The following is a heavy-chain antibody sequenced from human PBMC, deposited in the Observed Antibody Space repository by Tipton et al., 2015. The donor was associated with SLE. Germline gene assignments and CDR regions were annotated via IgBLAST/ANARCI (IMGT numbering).Heavy chain of an antibody. CDR1: GGSISSGDYY. CDR3: ARAGGYCSSTSCLGAFDI. Sequence: LRLSCTVSGGSISSGDYYWSWIRQPPGKGLEWIGYIYYSGSTYYNPSLKSRVTISVDTSKNQFSLKLSSVTAADTAVYYCARAGGYCSSTSCLGAFDIWGQGTMVTVSS. CDR2: IYYSGST. V-gene: IGHV4-30-4*08. D-gene: IGHD2-2*01. J-gene: IGHJ3*02.